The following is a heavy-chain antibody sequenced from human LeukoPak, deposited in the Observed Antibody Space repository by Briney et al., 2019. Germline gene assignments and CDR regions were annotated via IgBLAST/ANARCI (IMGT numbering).Heavy chain of an antibody. CDR3: ARDAAAGTSQWFDP. CDR2: IYTSGST. V-gene: IGHV4-4*07. CDR1: GGSLSSYY. D-gene: IGHD6-13*01. Sequence: SETLSLTCTLSGGSLSSYYWSWIRQPAGKGREWIGRIYTSGSTNYNPSLKGRVTMSVDTPKNQFSLKLSSVTAADTAVYYCARDAAAGTSQWFDPWGQGTLVTVSS. J-gene: IGHJ5*02.